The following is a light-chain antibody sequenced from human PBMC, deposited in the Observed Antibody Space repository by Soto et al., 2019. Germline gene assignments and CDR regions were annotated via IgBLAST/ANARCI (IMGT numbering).Light chain of an antibody. CDR1: QSISSW. Sequence: DIQMTQSPSTQSASVGDRVTINCRASQSISSWLACYQQKPGKAPKLLIYDASSLESGVPSRFSGTESGTEFTLTISSLRPDDFATYYCQQYNDYSAWTFGQGTKVDIK. CDR3: QQYNDYSAWT. CDR2: DAS. J-gene: IGKJ1*01. V-gene: IGKV1-5*01.